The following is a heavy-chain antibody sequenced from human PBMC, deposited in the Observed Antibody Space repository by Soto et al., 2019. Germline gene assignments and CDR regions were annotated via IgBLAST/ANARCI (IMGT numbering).Heavy chain of an antibody. CDR3: ARDRIWFGELLRVNYYYYGMDV. J-gene: IGHJ6*02. Sequence: QVQLQESGPGLVKPSQTLSLTCTVSGGSISSGGYYWSWIRQHPGKGLEWIGYIYYSGSTYYNPSLKSRVTISVDTSKNQFSLKLSSVTAADTAVYYCARDRIWFGELLRVNYYYYGMDVWDQGTTVTVSS. CDR2: IYYSGST. V-gene: IGHV4-31*03. CDR1: GGSISSGGYY. D-gene: IGHD3-10*01.